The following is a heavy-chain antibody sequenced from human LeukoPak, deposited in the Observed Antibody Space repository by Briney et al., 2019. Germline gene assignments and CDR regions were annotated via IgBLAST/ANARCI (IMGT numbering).Heavy chain of an antibody. D-gene: IGHD6-13*01. CDR2: FSVTGHRT. CDR1: GFSFNNYA. Sequence: GGSLTLSCVVSGFSFNNYAMSWVRQAPGKGLEWISGFSVTGHRTYYADSVKGRFTISRGCSRDTLYLQMNSLRVDDTAVYYCVEGNGYSWGKGTTVSVSS. J-gene: IGHJ6*01. CDR3: VEGNGYS. V-gene: IGHV3-23*01.